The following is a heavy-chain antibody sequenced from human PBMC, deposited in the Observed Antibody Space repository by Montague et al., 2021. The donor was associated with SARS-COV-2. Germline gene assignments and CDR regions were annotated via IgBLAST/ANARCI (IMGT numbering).Heavy chain of an antibody. V-gene: IGHV4-38-2*02. Sequence: LSLPCRVSGYFIGTGYYWGWIRQSPGKGLEWIGSNYLHGNAYYNPSLNSRVTISLDTSNNQFSLRLTSVTTSDTAVYYCARGRVTRAGFDYWGQGIRVIVSS. CDR1: GYFIGTGYY. CDR3: ARGRVTRAGFDY. J-gene: IGHJ4*02. CDR2: NYLHGNA. D-gene: IGHD2-21*02.